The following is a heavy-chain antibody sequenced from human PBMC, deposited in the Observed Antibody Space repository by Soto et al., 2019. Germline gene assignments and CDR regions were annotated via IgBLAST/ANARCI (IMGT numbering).Heavy chain of an antibody. V-gene: IGHV4-59*12. CDR2: IYYRGTT. J-gene: IGHJ5*02. CDR3: TRVATAVPS. CDR1: NGSLNLYY. D-gene: IGHD5-18*01. Sequence: SETLSLTCNVSNGSLNLYYWSWIRQPPGKELEWIGNIYYRGTTNYNPSLQGRVTMSIDTSKNQFSLMLTSVTAADTAAYYCTRVATAVPSWGRGVLVTVSS.